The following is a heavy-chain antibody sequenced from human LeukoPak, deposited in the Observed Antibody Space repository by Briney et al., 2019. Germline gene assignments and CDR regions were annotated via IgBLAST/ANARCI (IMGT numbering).Heavy chain of an antibody. CDR2: INPNSGGT. Sequence: ASVKVSCRASGYTFTGYYMHWVRQAPGQGLEWMGWINPNSGGTNYAQKFQGRVTMTRDTSISTAYMELSRLRSDDTAVYYCARLVVPAAMSFDYWGQGTLVTVSS. V-gene: IGHV1-2*02. CDR1: GYTFTGYY. D-gene: IGHD2-2*01. J-gene: IGHJ4*02. CDR3: ARLVVPAAMSFDY.